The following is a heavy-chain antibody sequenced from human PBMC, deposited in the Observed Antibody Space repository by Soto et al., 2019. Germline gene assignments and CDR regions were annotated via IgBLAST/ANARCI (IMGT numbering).Heavy chain of an antibody. J-gene: IGHJ4*01. CDR2: ISAYSGNR. CDR3: ARVVKAGDYGDYGKYYFDY. D-gene: IGHD4-17*01. Sequence: QVQLVQSGAEVKKPGASVKVSCKASGYTFAYYEITWVRQAPGQGLEWMGWISAYSGNRNYAQKLQGRRTMTTDTSTNTASMELRSLTSDDTAVYYCARVVKAGDYGDYGKYYFDYWGHGTLVTVSS. CDR1: GYTFAYYE. V-gene: IGHV1-18*04.